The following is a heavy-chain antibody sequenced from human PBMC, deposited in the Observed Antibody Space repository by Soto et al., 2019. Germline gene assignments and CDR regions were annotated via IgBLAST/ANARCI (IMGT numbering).Heavy chain of an antibody. CDR2: INPNSGGT. V-gene: IGHV1-2*04. CDR1: GYTFTGYY. Sequence: ASVKVSCKASGYTFTGYYMHWVRQAPGQGLEWMGWINPNSGGTNYAQKFQGWVTMTRDTSISTAYMELSRLRSDDTAVYYCARDGCSSTSCYYYYVLDVSGQGTTVIVSS. CDR3: ARDGCSSTSCYYYYVLDV. J-gene: IGHJ6*02. D-gene: IGHD2-2*01.